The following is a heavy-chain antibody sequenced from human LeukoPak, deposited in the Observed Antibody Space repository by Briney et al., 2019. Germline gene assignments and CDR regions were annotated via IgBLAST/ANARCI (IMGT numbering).Heavy chain of an antibody. V-gene: IGHV3-23*01. CDR1: GFTFSNYA. CDR3: ANPLTSGWHYFDC. D-gene: IGHD6-19*01. CDR2: MSGSGGRA. Sequence: PGGSLRLSCAASGFTFSNYAMSWVRQSPGKGLEWVSEMSGSGGRAYYADSVKGRFTISRDNSKNMLYLQMNTLRVEDTAVYYCANPLTSGWHYFDCWGQRTLVTVSS. J-gene: IGHJ4*02.